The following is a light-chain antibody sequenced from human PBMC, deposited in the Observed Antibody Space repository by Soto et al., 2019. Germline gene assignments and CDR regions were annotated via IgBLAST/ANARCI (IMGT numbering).Light chain of an antibody. CDR3: AAGDDSLNGYV. Sequence: QSALTQPRSVSGSPGQSVTISCTGPSIDVGGSNYVSWYQQHPGKAPKLLIYHTNQRPSGVPDRFSGSKSGTSASLAISGLQSEDEADYFCAAGDDSLNGYVFGTGTKLTVL. CDR1: SIDVGGSNY. CDR2: HTN. J-gene: IGLJ1*01. V-gene: IGLV2-11*01.